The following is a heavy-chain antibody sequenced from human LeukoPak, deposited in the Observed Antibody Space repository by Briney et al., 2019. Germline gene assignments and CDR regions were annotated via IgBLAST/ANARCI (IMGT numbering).Heavy chain of an antibody. V-gene: IGHV3-23*01. D-gene: IGHD3-16*01. CDR2: ISGSGGST. J-gene: IGHJ4*02. CDR1: GFTFSSYA. Sequence: PGGSLRLSCVASGFTFSSYAMSWVRQAPGKGLEWVSAISGSGGSTYYADSVKGRFTISRDNSKNTLYLQMNSLRAEDTAVYYCAKVLPPMITFGEPFDYWGQGTLVTVSS. CDR3: AKVLPPMITFGEPFDY.